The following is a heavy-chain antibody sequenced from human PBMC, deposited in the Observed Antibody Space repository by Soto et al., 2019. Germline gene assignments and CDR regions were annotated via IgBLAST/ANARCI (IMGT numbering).Heavy chain of an antibody. Sequence: GGSLRLSCAASGFTFSSYEMNWVHQAPGKGLEWVSYISSSGSTIYYADSVKGRFTISRDNAKNSLYLQMNSLRAEDTAVYYCARPEEPGYSSSWPNFDYWGQGTLVTVSS. CDR2: ISSSGSTI. V-gene: IGHV3-48*03. D-gene: IGHD6-13*01. J-gene: IGHJ4*02. CDR3: ARPEEPGYSSSWPNFDY. CDR1: GFTFSSYE.